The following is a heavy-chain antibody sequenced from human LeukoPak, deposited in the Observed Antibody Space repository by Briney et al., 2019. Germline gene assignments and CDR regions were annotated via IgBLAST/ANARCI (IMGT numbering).Heavy chain of an antibody. D-gene: IGHD4-17*01. CDR2: IWFDGSQQ. J-gene: IGHJ4*02. CDR1: GFRFNAYG. Sequence: GGSQRLSCEASGFRFNAYGMHWVRQAPGKGLAWVAVIWFDGSQQYYADSVKGRFAISRDNSKNMVFLQMNSLRVEDTGIYYCVREAGSDYLFDSWGQGTLVTVSS. CDR3: VREAGSDYLFDS. V-gene: IGHV3-33*01.